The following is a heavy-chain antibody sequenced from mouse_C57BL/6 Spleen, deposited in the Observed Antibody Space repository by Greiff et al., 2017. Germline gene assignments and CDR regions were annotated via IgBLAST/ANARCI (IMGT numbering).Heavy chain of an antibody. Sequence: EVQLQQSGPELVKPGASVKMSCKASGYTFTDYNMHWVKQSHGKSLEWIGYINPNNGGTSYNQKFKGKATLTVNKSSSTAYMELRSLTSEDSAVYYCAPIYEGYYNAMDYWGQGTSVTVSS. D-gene: IGHD2-3*01. V-gene: IGHV1-22*01. CDR2: INPNNGGT. CDR3: APIYEGYYNAMDY. J-gene: IGHJ4*01. CDR1: GYTFTDYN.